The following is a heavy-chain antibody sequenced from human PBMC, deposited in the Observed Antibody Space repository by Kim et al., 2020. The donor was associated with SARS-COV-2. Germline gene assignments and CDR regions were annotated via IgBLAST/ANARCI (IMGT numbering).Heavy chain of an antibody. J-gene: IGHJ5*02. Sequence: ASVKVSCKASGYTFTGYYMHWVRQAPGQGLEWMGRINPNSGGTNYAQKFQGRVTMTRDTSISTAYMELSRLRSDDTAVYYCASDYYGSGKDMIWWFDPWGQGTLVTVSS. CDR1: GYTFTGYY. CDR3: ASDYYGSGKDMIWWFDP. D-gene: IGHD3-10*01. CDR2: INPNSGGT. V-gene: IGHV1-2*06.